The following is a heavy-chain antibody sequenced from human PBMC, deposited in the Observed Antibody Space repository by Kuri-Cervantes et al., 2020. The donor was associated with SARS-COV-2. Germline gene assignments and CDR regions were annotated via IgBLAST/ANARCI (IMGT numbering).Heavy chain of an antibody. CDR2: INHSGST. CDR1: GGSFSGYY. Sequence: SETLSLTCAVYGGSFSGYYWSWIRPPPGKGLEWIGEINHSGSTNYNPSLKSRVTISVDTSNNQLSLKLTAVTAADTAVYYCARHFIAGRGWFDPWGQGAVVTVSS. D-gene: IGHD6-6*01. J-gene: IGHJ5*02. CDR3: ARHFIAGRGWFDP. V-gene: IGHV4-34*01.